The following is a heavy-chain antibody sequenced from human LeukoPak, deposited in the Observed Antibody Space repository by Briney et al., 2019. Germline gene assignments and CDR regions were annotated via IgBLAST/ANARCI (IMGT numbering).Heavy chain of an antibody. Sequence: SETLSLTCIVSGDSISSINYYWGWIRQPPGKGLEWIGSMYYNPSLKSRVTISVDTSKNQFSLKLSSLTAADSAVYYCARHNSGDFWGYWGQGTLVTVSS. CDR2: MY. CDR1: GDSISSINYY. CDR3: ARHNSGDFWGY. V-gene: IGHV4-39*01. D-gene: IGHD4-17*01. J-gene: IGHJ4*02.